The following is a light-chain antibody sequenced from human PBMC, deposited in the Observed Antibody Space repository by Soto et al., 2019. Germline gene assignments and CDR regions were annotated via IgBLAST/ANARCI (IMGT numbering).Light chain of an antibody. CDR3: QQSYSNTQT. V-gene: IGKV1-39*01. J-gene: IGKJ1*01. CDR2: AAS. CDR1: QSISSY. Sequence: DIQMTQSPSSLSSSVRDRVTITCRASQSISSYLNWYQQKPGKAPKLLIYAASSLQSGVPSRFSGSGSGTDFTLTISSLQPEDFATYYCQQSYSNTQTFGQGTKVDIK.